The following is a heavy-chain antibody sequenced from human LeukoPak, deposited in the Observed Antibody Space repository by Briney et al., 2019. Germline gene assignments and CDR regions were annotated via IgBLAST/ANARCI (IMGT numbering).Heavy chain of an antibody. J-gene: IGHJ6*02. CDR2: FDPEDGET. V-gene: IGHV1-24*01. D-gene: IGHD2-2*01. Sequence: GASVKVSCKVSGYTLTELSMHWVRQAPGKGLEWMGGFDPEDGETIYAQKFQGRVTMTEDTSTDTAYMELSSLRSEDTAVYYFATDGVVVPAARYYYYAMDVWGQGTTVTVSS. CDR3: ATDGVVVPAARYYYYAMDV. CDR1: GYTLTELS.